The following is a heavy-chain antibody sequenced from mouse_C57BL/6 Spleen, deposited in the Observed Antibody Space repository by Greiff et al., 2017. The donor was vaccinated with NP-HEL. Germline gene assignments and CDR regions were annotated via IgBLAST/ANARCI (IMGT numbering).Heavy chain of an antibody. Sequence: QVQLQQSGAELVRPGTSVKVSCKASGYAFTNYLIEWVKQRPGQGLEWIGVINPGSGGTNYNEKFKGKATLTADKASSTAYMQLSSLKSEDSAVYFCARGWLLRGDYAMDYWGQGTSVTVSS. D-gene: IGHD2-3*01. V-gene: IGHV1-54*01. CDR3: ARGWLLRGDYAMDY. J-gene: IGHJ4*01. CDR2: INPGSGGT. CDR1: GYAFTNYL.